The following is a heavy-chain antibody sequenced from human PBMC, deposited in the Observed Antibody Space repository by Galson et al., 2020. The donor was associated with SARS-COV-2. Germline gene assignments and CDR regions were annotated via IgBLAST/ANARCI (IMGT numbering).Heavy chain of an antibody. CDR1: GYSFSNYW. V-gene: IGHV5-51*01. CDR2: IYPDDSDT. Sequence: GESLKISCQGSGYSFSNYWIGWVRQMPGKGLEWMGIIYPDDSDTRYSPSFQSQVTISVDKSISTAYLQWSSLKASDTAMYYCARSSSGSAYRGVDCWGRGTLVTVSS. CDR3: ARSSSGSAYRGVDC. J-gene: IGHJ4*02. D-gene: IGHD3-22*01.